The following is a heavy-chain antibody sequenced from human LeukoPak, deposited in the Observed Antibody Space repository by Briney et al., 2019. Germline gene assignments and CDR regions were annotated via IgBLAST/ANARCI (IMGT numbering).Heavy chain of an antibody. CDR2: IKQAGSEK. D-gene: IGHD2-15*01. J-gene: IGHJ4*02. Sequence: GGSLRLSCAASGFTFSSYWMNWVRQAPGKGLEWVANIKQAGSEKYYVDSVKGRFTISRDDAKNSLYLQMNSLRAEATAVYYCARHSGTSCTGGSCYSSPDLWGQGTLVTVSS. CDR3: ARHSGTSCTGGSCYSSPDL. CDR1: GFTFSSYW. V-gene: IGHV3-7*05.